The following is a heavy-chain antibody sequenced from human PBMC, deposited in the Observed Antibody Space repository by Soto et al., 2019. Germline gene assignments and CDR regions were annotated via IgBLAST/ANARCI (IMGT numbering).Heavy chain of an antibody. D-gene: IGHD5-18*01. Sequence: QVQLVQSGAEVKKPGSSVKVSCKASGGTSSSYAISWVRQAPGQGLEWMGGIIPIFGTANYAQKFQGRVTITADESTSTAYMELSSLRSEDTAVYYCARDHVYRGYSYGPGFYYYYGMDVWGQGTTVTVSS. V-gene: IGHV1-69*01. CDR2: IIPIFGTA. CDR3: ARDHVYRGYSYGPGFYYYYGMDV. J-gene: IGHJ6*02. CDR1: GGTSSSYA.